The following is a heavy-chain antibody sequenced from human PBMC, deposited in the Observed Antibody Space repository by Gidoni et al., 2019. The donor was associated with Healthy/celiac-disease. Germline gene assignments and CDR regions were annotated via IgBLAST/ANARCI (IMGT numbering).Heavy chain of an antibody. CDR2: IYWNDDK. V-gene: IGHV2-5*01. J-gene: IGHJ4*02. D-gene: IGHD6-19*01. Sequence: QITLKESGPTLVKPTQTLTLTCPFSGFSLSTSGVGVGWIRQPPGKALEWLALIYWNDDKRYSPSLKSRLTITKDTSKNQVVLTMTNMDPVDTATYYCAHPGIAVAGTGFDYWGQGTLVTVSS. CDR1: GFSLSTSGVG. CDR3: AHPGIAVAGTGFDY.